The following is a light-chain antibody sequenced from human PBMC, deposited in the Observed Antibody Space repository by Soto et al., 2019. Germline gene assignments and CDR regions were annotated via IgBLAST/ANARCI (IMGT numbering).Light chain of an antibody. V-gene: IGKV1-33*01. Sequence: DIQMTQSTSSLSASVGDIVTITCHASQDIINYLNWYQQKPGKAPKLLIYDASDLEMGVPSRFSGSGSGTDFTFTINSLQPEDIATYYCQQYDDFPLSFGGGTKVDIK. CDR2: DAS. CDR1: QDIINY. CDR3: QQYDDFPLS. J-gene: IGKJ4*01.